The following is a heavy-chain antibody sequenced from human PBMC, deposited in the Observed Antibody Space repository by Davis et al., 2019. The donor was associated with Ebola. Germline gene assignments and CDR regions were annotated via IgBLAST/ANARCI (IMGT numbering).Heavy chain of an antibody. Sequence: GESLKISCAASGFTFSSYAMSWVRQAPGKGLEWVSGISGSGGSTYYAESVKGRFTISRDNSKNTLYLHMNSLRAEDTAVYYCARGDGYNYWDYWGQGTLVTVSS. D-gene: IGHD5-24*01. CDR1: GFTFSSYA. J-gene: IGHJ4*02. V-gene: IGHV3-23*01. CDR3: ARGDGYNYWDY. CDR2: ISGSGGST.